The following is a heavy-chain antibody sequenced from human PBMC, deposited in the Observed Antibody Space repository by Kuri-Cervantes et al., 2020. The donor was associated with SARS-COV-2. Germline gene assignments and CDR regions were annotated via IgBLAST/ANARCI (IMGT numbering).Heavy chain of an antibody. V-gene: IGHV3-33*08. J-gene: IGHJ4*02. CDR3: ARVQNQIVPDY. Sequence: GGSLRLSCAASGFTFSNYAIHWVRQAPGKGLEWVAVIWYDETNKYYTDSVKGRFTISRDNSKNTLYLQMNSLRAEDTAVYYCARVQNQIVPDYWGQGTLVTVSS. CDR2: IWYDETNK. D-gene: IGHD1-26*01. CDR1: GFTFSNYA.